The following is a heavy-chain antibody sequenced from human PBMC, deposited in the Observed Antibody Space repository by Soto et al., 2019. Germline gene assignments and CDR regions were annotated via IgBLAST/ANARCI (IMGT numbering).Heavy chain of an antibody. CDR1: GFTFSSYG. V-gene: IGHV3-33*01. J-gene: IGHJ4*02. D-gene: IGHD2-15*01. Sequence: RLSCAASGFTFSSYGMHWVRQAPGKGLEWVAVIWYDGSNKYYADSVKGRFTISRDNSKNTLYLQMNSLRAEDTAVYYCARDRGYCSGGSCYGLRYWGQGTLVTVSS. CDR2: IWYDGSNK. CDR3: ARDRGYCSGGSCYGLRY.